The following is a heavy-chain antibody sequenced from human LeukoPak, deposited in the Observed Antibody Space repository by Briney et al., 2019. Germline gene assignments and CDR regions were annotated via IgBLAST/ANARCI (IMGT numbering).Heavy chain of an antibody. CDR3: AKDTGSGWYYFDY. V-gene: IGHV3-30*18. D-gene: IGHD6-19*01. CDR2: ISYDGSNK. J-gene: IGHJ4*02. Sequence: GGSLRLSCAASGFTFSSYGMHWVRQAPGKGLEWVAVISYDGSNKYYADSVKGRFAVSRDNSKNTLYLQMNSLRAEDTAVYYCAKDTGSGWYYFDYWGQGTLVTVSS. CDR1: GFTFSSYG.